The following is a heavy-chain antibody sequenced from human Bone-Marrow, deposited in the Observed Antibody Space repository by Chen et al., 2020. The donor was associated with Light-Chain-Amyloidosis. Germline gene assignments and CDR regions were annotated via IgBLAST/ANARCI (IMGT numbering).Heavy chain of an antibody. CDR2: IYPDDSDA. CDR3: ARRRYGYNFDY. CDR1: GYTFPNYW. V-gene: IGHV5-51*01. Sequence: EVQLEQSGPEVKKPGESLKISCKGSGYTFPNYWIGWVRQMPGKGLEWMGVIYPDDSDARYSPSFEGQVTISADKSITTAYLQWRSLTASDTAMYYCARRRYGYNFDYWGQGTLVTVSS. J-gene: IGHJ4*02. D-gene: IGHD5-12*01.